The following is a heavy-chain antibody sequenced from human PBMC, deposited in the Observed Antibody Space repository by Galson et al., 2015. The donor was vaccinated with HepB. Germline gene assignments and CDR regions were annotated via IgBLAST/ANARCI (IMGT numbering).Heavy chain of an antibody. Sequence: SLRLSCAASGFTFSNNAMAWVRQAPGKGLEWVSTISSGGENKYYPDAMKGRFTISRDNSKNTLYLQMNSLRAEDTAVYYCARFVWLGRYMDVWGKGTTVTVSS. J-gene: IGHJ6*03. CDR2: ISSGGENK. D-gene: IGHD3-10*01. CDR1: GFTFSNNA. CDR3: ARFVWLGRYMDV. V-gene: IGHV3-23*01.